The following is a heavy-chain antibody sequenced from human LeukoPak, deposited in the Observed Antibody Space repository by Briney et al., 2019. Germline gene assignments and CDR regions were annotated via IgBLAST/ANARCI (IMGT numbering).Heavy chain of an antibody. J-gene: IGHJ5*02. V-gene: IGHV4-39*07. D-gene: IGHD3-16*01. CDR2: INHSGST. CDR3: ARGLGRWAQETRRKNWFDP. Sequence: SETLSLTCTVSGGSISSGGYYWSWIRQPPGKGLEWIGEINHSGSTNYNPSLKSRVTISVDTSKNQFSLKLSSVTAADTAVYYCARGLGRWAQETRRKNWFDPWGQGTLVTVSS. CDR1: GGSISSGGYY.